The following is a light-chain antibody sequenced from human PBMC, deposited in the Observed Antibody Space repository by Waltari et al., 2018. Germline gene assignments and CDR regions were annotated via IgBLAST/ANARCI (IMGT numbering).Light chain of an antibody. J-gene: IGLJ3*02. V-gene: IGLV2-8*01. CDR3: SSYAGGSSLM. Sequence: QSALTQPPSASGSPGQSITISCTGLSTDVAGYDPVFWYQQHPGKAPKLLIYEFTKRPSGVPDRFSGSKSDNTASLAGSGLQAEDEADYYCSSYAGGSSLMFGGGTKLTVL. CDR2: EFT. CDR1: STDVAGYDP.